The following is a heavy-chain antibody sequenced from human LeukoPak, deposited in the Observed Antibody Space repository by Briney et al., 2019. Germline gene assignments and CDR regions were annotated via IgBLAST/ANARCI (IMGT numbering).Heavy chain of an antibody. CDR1: GGTFSSYA. D-gene: IGHD2-15*01. CDR2: IIPILGIA. J-gene: IGHJ5*02. Sequence: ASVKVSCKASGGTFSSYAISWVRQAPGQGLEWMGRIIPILGIANYAQKFQGRVTITADKSTSTAYMELSSLSSEDTAVYYCARVYCSGGSCYPRGPWFDPWGQGTLVTVSS. CDR3: ARVYCSGGSCYPRGPWFDP. V-gene: IGHV1-69*04.